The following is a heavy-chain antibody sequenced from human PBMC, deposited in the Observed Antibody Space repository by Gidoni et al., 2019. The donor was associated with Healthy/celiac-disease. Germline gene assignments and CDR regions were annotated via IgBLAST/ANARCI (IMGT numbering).Heavy chain of an antibody. CDR2: IFSNDEK. D-gene: IGHD3-10*01. J-gene: IGHJ2*01. Sequence: QVTLKESGPVLGKPTETLPLTCTVSGFSLRNARMGVSWIRQPPGKALEWLAHIFSNDEKSYSTSLKSRLTISKDTSKSQVVLTMTNMDPVDTATYYCARDQEVGESNWYFDLWGRGTLVTVSS. CDR3: ARDQEVGESNWYFDL. CDR1: GFSLRNARMG. V-gene: IGHV2-26*01.